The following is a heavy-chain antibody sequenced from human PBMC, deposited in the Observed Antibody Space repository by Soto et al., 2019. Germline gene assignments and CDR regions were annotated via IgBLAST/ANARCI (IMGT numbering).Heavy chain of an antibody. V-gene: IGHV1-69*08. Sequence: QVQLVQSGAEVKKPGSSVKVSCKASGGTFSSYTISWVRQAPGQGLEWMGRIIPILGIANYAQKFQGRVTIPADKSTSTAYMELSSLRSEDTAVYYCARDPPCYGDYVGVGDAFDIWGQGTMVTVSS. CDR2: IIPILGIA. J-gene: IGHJ3*02. CDR3: ARDPPCYGDYVGVGDAFDI. CDR1: GGTFSSYT. D-gene: IGHD4-17*01.